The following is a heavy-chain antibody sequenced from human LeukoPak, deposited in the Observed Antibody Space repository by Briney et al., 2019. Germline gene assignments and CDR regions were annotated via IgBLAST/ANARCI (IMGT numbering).Heavy chain of an antibody. CDR3: ARDFVVGATGEGYYYYGMDV. D-gene: IGHD1-26*01. J-gene: IGHJ6*02. CDR2: ISAYNGNT. CDR1: GYTFTSYD. V-gene: IGHV1-18*01. Sequence: ASVKVSCKASGYTFTSYDINWVRQAPGQGLEWMGWISAYNGNTNYAQKLQGRVTMTTDTSTSTAYMELRSLRSDDTAVYYCARDFVVGATGEGYYYYGMDVWGQGATVTVSS.